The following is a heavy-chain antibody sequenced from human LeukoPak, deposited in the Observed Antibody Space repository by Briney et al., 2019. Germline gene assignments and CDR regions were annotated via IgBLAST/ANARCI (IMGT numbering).Heavy chain of an antibody. J-gene: IGHJ5*02. D-gene: IGHD3-3*01. CDR2: IYYSGST. V-gene: IGHV4-30-4*08. CDR1: GGSISSGDYY. CDR3: AREEVTIFRVKYRTLYNWFDP. Sequence: PSQTLSLTCTVSGGSISSGDYYWSWIRQPPGKGLEWIGYIYYSGSTYYNPSLKSRVTISVDTSKNQFSLKLSSVTAADTAVYYCAREEVTIFRVKYRTLYNWFDPWGQGTLVTVSS.